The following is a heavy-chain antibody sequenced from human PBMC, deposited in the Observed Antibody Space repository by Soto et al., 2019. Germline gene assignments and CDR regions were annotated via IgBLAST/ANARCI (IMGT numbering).Heavy chain of an antibody. CDR2: TNAVDGNR. J-gene: IGHJ6*02. D-gene: IGHD7-27*01. CDR3: ASTSKWGWAEHFYAMDV. Sequence: QAHLVQSGAEVKKPGASVKVSCQAFGYTFTHYAIHWVRQAPGHSLEWLGWTNAVDGNRKYAESFQGKVTLTTDTSANAVYIELSSMTSEDTAMYYCASTSKWGWAEHFYAMDVWGQGTTVIVSS. V-gene: IGHV1-3*01. CDR1: GYTFTHYA.